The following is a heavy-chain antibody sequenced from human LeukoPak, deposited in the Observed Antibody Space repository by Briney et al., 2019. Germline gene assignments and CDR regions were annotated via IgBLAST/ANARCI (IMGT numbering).Heavy chain of an antibody. D-gene: IGHD1-26*01. CDR1: GFTFSSYA. J-gene: IGHJ5*02. CDR3: VYGGSYYVA. CDR2: ISGSGGST. Sequence: PGGSLRLSCAASGFTFSSYAMSWVRQAPGKGLEWVSAISGSGGSTYYADSVKGRFTISRDNSKNTLYLQMNRLRAEDTALYYCVYGGSYYVAWGQGTLVTVSS. V-gene: IGHV3-23*01.